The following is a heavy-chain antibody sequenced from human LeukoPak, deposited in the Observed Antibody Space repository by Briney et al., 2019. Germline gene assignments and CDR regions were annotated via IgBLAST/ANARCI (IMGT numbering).Heavy chain of an antibody. V-gene: IGHV1-69*13. CDR3: ARATIVATKGGFDY. Sequence: GASVKVSCKASGGTFISYAISWVRQAPGQGLEWMGGIIPIFGTVNYAQKFQDRVTITADESTSTAYMELSSLRSEDTAVYYCARATIVATKGGFDYWGQGTLVTVSS. J-gene: IGHJ4*02. D-gene: IGHD5-12*01. CDR1: GGTFISYA. CDR2: IIPIFGTV.